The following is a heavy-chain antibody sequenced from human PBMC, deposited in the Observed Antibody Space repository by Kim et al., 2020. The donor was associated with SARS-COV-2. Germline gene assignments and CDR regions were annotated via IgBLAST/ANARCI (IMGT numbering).Heavy chain of an antibody. V-gene: IGHV1-8*01. CDR2: MNPNSGNT. CDR3: SRYGWLPYCYGMDV. J-gene: IGHJ6*02. Sequence: ASVKVSCKASGYTFTSYDINWVRQATGQGLEWMGWMNPNSGNTGYAQKFQGRVTMTRNTSISTAYMELSSLRSEDTAVYYCSRYGWLPYCYGMDVWGQGDTVTVSS. CDR1: GYTFTSYD. D-gene: IGHD3-9*01.